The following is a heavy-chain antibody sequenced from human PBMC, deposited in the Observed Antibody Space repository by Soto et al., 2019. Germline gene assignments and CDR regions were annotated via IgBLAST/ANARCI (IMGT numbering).Heavy chain of an antibody. V-gene: IGHV3-23*01. D-gene: IGHD2-21*01. J-gene: IGHJ6*02. Sequence: EVQLLESGGGLVQPGGSLRLSCAASGFTFSSYAMKWVRQAPGKGLEWVSLMGESGTPTYYADSVKGRFTISRDNSGNTLFREMYSLRAEATAVYYCARYIPGVRYSGMDVWGQGTTVTVSS. CDR1: GFTFSSYA. CDR2: MGESGTPT. CDR3: ARYIPGVRYSGMDV.